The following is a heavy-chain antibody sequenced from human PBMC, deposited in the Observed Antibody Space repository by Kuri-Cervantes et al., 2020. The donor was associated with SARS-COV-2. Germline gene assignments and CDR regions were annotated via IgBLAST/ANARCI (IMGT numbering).Heavy chain of an antibody. CDR3: ARDWEDYFDY. CDR2: ISSNGGST. CDR1: GFTFSSYA. D-gene: IGHD1-26*01. Sequence: GGSLRLSCAASGFTFSSYAMHWVRQAPGKGLEYVSAISSNGGSTYYADSVKGRFTISRDNSKNTLYLQMGSLRAEDMAVYYCARDWEDYFDYWGQGTLVTVSS. J-gene: IGHJ4*02. V-gene: IGHV3-64*02.